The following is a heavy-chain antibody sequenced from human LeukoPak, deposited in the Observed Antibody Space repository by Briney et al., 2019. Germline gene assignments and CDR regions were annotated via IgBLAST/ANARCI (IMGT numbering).Heavy chain of an antibody. V-gene: IGHV1-2*02. CDR3: ARGLRGVVFGGWYGNWFDP. D-gene: IGHD6-19*01. CDR1: GYTFTDYY. J-gene: IGHJ5*02. CDR2: INPNSGGT. Sequence: EASVKVSCKASGYTFTDYYMHWVRQAPGQGLEWMGWINPNSGGTNYAQKFQGRVTMTRDTSISTAYMELSRLRSDDTAVYYCARGLRGVVFGGWYGNWFDPWGQGTLVTVSS.